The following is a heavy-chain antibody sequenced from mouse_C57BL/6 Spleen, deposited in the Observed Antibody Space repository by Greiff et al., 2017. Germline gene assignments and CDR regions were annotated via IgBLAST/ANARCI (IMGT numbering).Heavy chain of an antibody. Sequence: VQLQQSGAELAKPGASVKLSCKASGYTFTSYWMHWVKQRPGPGLEWIGYINPSSGSTKYNQKFKDKATLTAANSSSTAYMQLRSLTYEDSAVYYCGGPAYYCNLLAWFAYWGQGTLVTVSA. V-gene: IGHV1-7*01. D-gene: IGHD2-10*01. J-gene: IGHJ3*01. CDR1: GYTFTSYW. CDR3: GGPAYYCNLLAWFAY. CDR2: INPSSGST.